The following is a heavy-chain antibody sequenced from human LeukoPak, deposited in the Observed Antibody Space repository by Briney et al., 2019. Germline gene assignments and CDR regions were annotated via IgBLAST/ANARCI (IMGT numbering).Heavy chain of an antibody. V-gene: IGHV3-53*05. CDR1: GFTVSSNY. Sequence: GGSLRLSCAVSGFTVSSNYMSWVRQPPGKGLEWVSVIYSGGSTYYADSVKGRFTISRDNSKNTLYLQMNSLRAEDTAVYYCARDLGYGSGSHPGYYYYGMDVWGQGTTVTVSS. D-gene: IGHD3-10*01. CDR2: IYSGGST. CDR3: ARDLGYGSGSHPGYYYYGMDV. J-gene: IGHJ6*02.